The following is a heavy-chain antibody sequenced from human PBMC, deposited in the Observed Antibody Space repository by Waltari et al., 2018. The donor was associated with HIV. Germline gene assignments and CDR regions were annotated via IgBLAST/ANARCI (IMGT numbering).Heavy chain of an antibody. CDR1: GFTFKTYS. V-gene: IGHV3-21*06. J-gene: IGHJ3*01. D-gene: IGHD2-21*02. CDR3: GAFLCAEDCRDGFDV. CDR2: ISDDSSFI. Sequence: ESGGGRGKPGGTLKLSCPGSGFTFKTYSVSWIRQTPGRGLEWISSISDDSSFIYYADSVKGRFTVSRDNVRNSVFLQINDVRAEDTATYFCGAFLCAEDCRDGFDVWGQGTMVTVS.